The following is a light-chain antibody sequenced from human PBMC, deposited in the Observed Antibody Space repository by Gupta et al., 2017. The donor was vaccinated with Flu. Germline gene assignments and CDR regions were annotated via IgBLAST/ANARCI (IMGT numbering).Light chain of an antibody. CDR2: QDT. V-gene: IGLV3-1*01. Sequence: SYELTQPPSVSVSPGHTASVTCSGHKFGDKYVFWYQQNPGKSPVLVIYQDTKRPSGIPERFSGSNSGNTANLTISGTQAVDEADYYCEAWTSSSVVFGGGTKLTVL. CDR1: KFGDKY. CDR3: EAWTSSSVV. J-gene: IGLJ3*02.